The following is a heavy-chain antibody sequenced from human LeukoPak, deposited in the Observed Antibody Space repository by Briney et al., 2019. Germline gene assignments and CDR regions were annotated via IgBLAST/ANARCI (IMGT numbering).Heavy chain of an antibody. CDR1: GDSVSSNSAA. D-gene: IGHD6-19*01. Sequence: SQTLSLTCAISGDSVSSNSAASNWIRQSPSRGIECLGWTYYRSKLYNDYAVSVKSRITINPDTSKNQFSLPLNSVTPEDTAVYYCARSYSSGWFRYFDYWGQGTLVTVSS. CDR3: ARSYSSGWFRYFDY. J-gene: IGHJ4*02. V-gene: IGHV6-1*01. CDR2: TYYRSKLYN.